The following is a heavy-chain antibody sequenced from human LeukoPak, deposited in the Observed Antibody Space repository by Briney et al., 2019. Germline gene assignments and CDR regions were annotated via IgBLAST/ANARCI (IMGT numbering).Heavy chain of an antibody. CDR3: ARGRGIFVVVPAATSWFDP. Sequence: SETLSLTCTVSGYSISSGYYWGWIRQPPGKGLEWIGSIYHSGSTYYKPSLKSRVTISVDTSKNQFSLKLSSVTAADTAVYYCARGRGIFVVVPAATSWFDPWGQGTLVTVSS. CDR1: GYSISSGYY. D-gene: IGHD2-2*01. CDR2: IYHSGST. V-gene: IGHV4-38-2*02. J-gene: IGHJ5*02.